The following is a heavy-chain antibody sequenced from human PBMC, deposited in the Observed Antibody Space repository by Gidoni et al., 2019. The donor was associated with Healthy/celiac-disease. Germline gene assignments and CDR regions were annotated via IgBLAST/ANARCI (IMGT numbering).Heavy chain of an antibody. CDR3: ARGRRGYYYDSSRCYFDY. Sequence: QVQLQQWGAGLLKPSETLSLTCAVYGGSFSGYYWSWIRQPPGKGLEWIGEINHSGSTNYNPSLKSRVTISVDTSKNQFSLKLSSVTAADTAVYYCARGRRGYYYDSSRCYFDYWGQGTLVTVSS. D-gene: IGHD3-22*01. J-gene: IGHJ4*02. CDR1: GGSFSGYY. V-gene: IGHV4-34*01. CDR2: INHSGST.